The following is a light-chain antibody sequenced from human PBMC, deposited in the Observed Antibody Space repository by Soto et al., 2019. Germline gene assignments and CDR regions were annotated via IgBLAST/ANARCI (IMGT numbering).Light chain of an antibody. CDR3: SSYTTLKTYV. Sequence: QSALTQPASVSGPPGQSIAISCTGTSSDVGAYPYVSWYQQHPGKAPKLIIYDVTNRPSGVSDRFSGSKSGNTASLTISGLQAEDEADYYCSSYTTLKTYVFGTGTKLTVL. J-gene: IGLJ1*01. V-gene: IGLV2-14*01. CDR1: SSDVGAYPY. CDR2: DVT.